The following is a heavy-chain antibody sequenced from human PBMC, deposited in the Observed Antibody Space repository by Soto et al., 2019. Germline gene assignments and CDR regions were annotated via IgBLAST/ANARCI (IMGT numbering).Heavy chain of an antibody. Sequence: ASVKVSCKASGYTFTGYYVHWVRQAPGQGLEWMGRIDPNSGGSHYAQKFQGRVTMARDTSISTAYMELNSLRSDDTAVYYCARDGPGIVVTAGAVGGMDVWGQGTTVTVSS. CDR2: IDPNSGGS. CDR3: ARDGPGIVVTAGAVGGMDV. CDR1: GYTFTGYY. V-gene: IGHV1-2*06. J-gene: IGHJ6*02. D-gene: IGHD6-19*01.